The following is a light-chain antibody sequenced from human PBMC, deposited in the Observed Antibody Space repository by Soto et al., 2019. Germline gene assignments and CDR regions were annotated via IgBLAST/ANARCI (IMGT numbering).Light chain of an antibody. CDR2: GAS. V-gene: IGKV3-20*01. CDR3: QQYYTSPLT. Sequence: IVLPQTPGTLSLSPGEGATLSCRASQSVSSSSLAWYQQKPGQAPRLLMYGASRRATGIPDRFSGSGSGTDFALIISRLEPEDFAVYFCQQYYTSPLTFGGGTKVDIK. CDR1: QSVSSSS. J-gene: IGKJ4*01.